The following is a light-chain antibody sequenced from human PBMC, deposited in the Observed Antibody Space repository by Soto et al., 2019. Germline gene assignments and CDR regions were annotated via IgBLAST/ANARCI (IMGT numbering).Light chain of an antibody. CDR3: QQYINWPRT. J-gene: IGKJ1*01. Sequence: EMMMTQSPATLSVSPGERATLSCRASQSVSNNLAWYQQKPGQAPRLLIYGASSRATGIPARFGGSGSGTEFTLTISSLQSEDFAVYYCQQYINWPRTFGQGTKVDIK. CDR1: QSVSNN. V-gene: IGKV3-15*01. CDR2: GAS.